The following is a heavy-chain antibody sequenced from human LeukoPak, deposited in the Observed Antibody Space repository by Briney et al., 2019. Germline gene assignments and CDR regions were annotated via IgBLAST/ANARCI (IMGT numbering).Heavy chain of an antibody. D-gene: IGHD2/OR15-2a*01. CDR2: ISGSGGST. CDR3: AKDLRIVRGFDY. V-gene: IGHV3-23*01. CDR1: GFTFSSYA. J-gene: IGHJ4*02. Sequence: GGSLRLSCAASGFTFSSYAMSWVRQAPGKGLEWVSAISGSGGSTYYADSVEGRFTISRDNSKNTLYLQMNSLRAEDTAVYYCAKDLRIVRGFDYWGQGTLVTVSS.